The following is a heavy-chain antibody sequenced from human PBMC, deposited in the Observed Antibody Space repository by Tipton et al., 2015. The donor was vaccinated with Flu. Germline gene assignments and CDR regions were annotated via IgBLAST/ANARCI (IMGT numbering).Heavy chain of an antibody. J-gene: IGHJ6*02. CDR2: VYYSGST. Sequence: TLSLTCTVSGDPITSGSYFWSWIRQPPGKGLEWISYVYYSGSTNYNPSLKSRVPISVDTSKNQFSLKLSTVTAADTAVYYCARDVYTGFCSDGTCYNYSSSGMDVWGQGTPVTVSS. V-gene: IGHV4-61*01. D-gene: IGHD2-15*01. CDR3: ARDVYTGFCSDGTCYNYSSSGMDV. CDR1: GDPITSGSYF.